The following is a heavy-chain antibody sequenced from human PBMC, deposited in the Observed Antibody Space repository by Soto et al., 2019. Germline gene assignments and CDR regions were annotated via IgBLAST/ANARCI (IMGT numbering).Heavy chain of an antibody. CDR3: AGQRSPEGWFDP. D-gene: IGHD3-10*01. CDR1: AISFNTYS. V-gene: IGHV3-23*01. CDR2: VTVTGGST. Sequence: EVAMLESGGGLVQPGGSPRLSCAASAISFNTYSVTWVRQAPGKGLEWVSTVTVTGGSTYYADSVKGRFTISRDRSNYTVSLLLNSLRLEDTAIYYCAGQRSPEGWFDPWGQGTLVTVSS. J-gene: IGHJ5*02.